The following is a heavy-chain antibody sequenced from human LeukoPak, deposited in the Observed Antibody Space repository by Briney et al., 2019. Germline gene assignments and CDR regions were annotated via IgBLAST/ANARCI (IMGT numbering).Heavy chain of an antibody. CDR3: ARWPIAAGTDYYYYMTS. V-gene: IGHV1-69*13. D-gene: IGHD6-13*01. CDR2: IIPIFGTA. CDR1: GGTFSSYA. J-gene: IGHJ6*03. Sequence: ASVKVSCKASGGTFSSYAISWVRQAPGQGLEWMGGIIPIFGTANYAQKFQGRVTITADESTSTAYMELSSLRSEDTAVYYCARWPIAAGTDYYYYMTSGAKGPRSPSP.